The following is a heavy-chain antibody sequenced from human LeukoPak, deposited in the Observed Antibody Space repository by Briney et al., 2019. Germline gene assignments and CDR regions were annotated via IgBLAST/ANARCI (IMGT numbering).Heavy chain of an antibody. CDR1: GGTFSSYA. V-gene: IGHV1-69*13. Sequence: SVEVSCKASGGTFSSYAISWVRQAPGQGLEWMGGIIPIFGTANYAQKFQGRVTITADESTSTAYMELSSLRSEDTAVYYCARQSHYYGSGSYYNLRFDPWGQGTLVTVSS. J-gene: IGHJ5*02. CDR3: ARQSHYYGSGSYYNLRFDP. D-gene: IGHD3-10*01. CDR2: IIPIFGTA.